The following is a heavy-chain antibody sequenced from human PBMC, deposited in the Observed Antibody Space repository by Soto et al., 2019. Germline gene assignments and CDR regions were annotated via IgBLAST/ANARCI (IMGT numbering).Heavy chain of an antibody. J-gene: IGHJ4*02. Sequence: RGESLKISCKASGYSFTTYWIGWVRQMPGKGLEWMGIIYPGDSETRYSPSFQGQVTISADKSISTAYLQWSSLKASDTAIYYCASFPTGTTGYWGQGTLVTVSS. CDR2: IYPGDSET. CDR3: ASFPTGTTGY. V-gene: IGHV5-51*01. CDR1: GYSFTTYW. D-gene: IGHD1-7*01.